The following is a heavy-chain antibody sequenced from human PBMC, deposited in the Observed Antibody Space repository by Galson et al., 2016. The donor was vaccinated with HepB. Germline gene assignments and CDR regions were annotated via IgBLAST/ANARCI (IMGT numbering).Heavy chain of an antibody. CDR2: IPSGGDT. CDR3: VREQLGTDSNWFDP. Sequence: SLRLSCAASGFTVTTNYMSWVRQAPGKGLDWVSLIPSGGDTSYADSVQGRFTISRDNSKNTLFLQMNSLGVEDTAGYYCVREQLGTDSNWFDPWGQGTLVTVSS. V-gene: IGHV3-53*01. D-gene: IGHD1-1*01. CDR1: GFTVTTNY. J-gene: IGHJ5*02.